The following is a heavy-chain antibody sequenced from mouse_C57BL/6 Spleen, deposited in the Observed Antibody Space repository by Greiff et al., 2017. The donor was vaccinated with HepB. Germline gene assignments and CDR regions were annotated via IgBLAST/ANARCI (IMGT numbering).Heavy chain of an antibody. CDR2: IYPGDGDT. J-gene: IGHJ4*01. CDR1: GYAFSSSW. Sequence: VKLMESGPELVKPGASVKISCKASGYAFSSSWMNWVKQRPGKGLEWIGRIYPGDGDTNYNGKFKGKATLTADKSSSTAYMQLISLTSEDSAVYFCAREGIYYGNSWAIDYWGQGTSVTVSS. D-gene: IGHD2-1*01. CDR3: AREGIYYGNSWAIDY. V-gene: IGHV1-82*01.